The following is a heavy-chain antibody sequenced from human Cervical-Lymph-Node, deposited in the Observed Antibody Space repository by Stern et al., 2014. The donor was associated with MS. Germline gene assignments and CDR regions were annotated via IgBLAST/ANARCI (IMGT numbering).Heavy chain of an antibody. D-gene: IGHD6-6*01. J-gene: IGHJ4*02. V-gene: IGHV3-30-3*01. CDR3: ARESFSSSSRLFDY. Sequence: MQLVESGGGVVQPGRSLRLSCAASGFTFDSYAMHWVRQTPGKGLEWVAVISYDGDNKYYADSVKGRFTLSSDNSKNTLYLLLNSLSPEDTAVYYCARESFSSSSRLFDYWGQGALVTVTS. CDR1: GFTFDSYA. CDR2: ISYDGDNK.